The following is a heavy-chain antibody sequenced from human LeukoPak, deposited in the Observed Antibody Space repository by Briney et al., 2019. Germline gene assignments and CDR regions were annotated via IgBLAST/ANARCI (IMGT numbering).Heavy chain of an antibody. J-gene: IGHJ4*02. D-gene: IGHD5-12*01. CDR2: INQDGSQK. V-gene: IGHV3-7*01. Sequence: GGSLRLSCAASGFTFSSYAMSWVRQAPGKGLEWVGKINQDGSQKTYANSVEGRFTMSRDNAKNSLYLQMNNLKTEDTGVYYCARYSAYNLDNWGQGTLVTVSS. CDR3: ARYSAYNLDN. CDR1: GFTFSSYA.